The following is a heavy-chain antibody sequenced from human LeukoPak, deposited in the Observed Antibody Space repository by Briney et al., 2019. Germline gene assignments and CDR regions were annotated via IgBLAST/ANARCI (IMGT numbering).Heavy chain of an antibody. CDR1: GGSFSGYY. D-gene: IGHD1-26*01. CDR2: INHSGST. CDR3: ARGVGATTLPGYNWFDP. J-gene: IGHJ5*02. Sequence: SETLSLTCAVYGGSFSGYYWSWIRQPPGKGLEWTGEINHSGSTNYNPSLKSRVTISVDTSKNQFSLKLSSVTAAGTAVYYCARGVGATTLPGYNWFDPWGQGTLVTVSS. V-gene: IGHV4-34*01.